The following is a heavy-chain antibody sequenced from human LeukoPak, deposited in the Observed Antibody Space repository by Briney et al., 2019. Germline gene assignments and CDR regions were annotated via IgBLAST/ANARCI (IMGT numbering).Heavy chain of an antibody. Sequence: PGGSLRLSCAASGVTFSNFWMYWVRQAPGKGLVWVSRISGEGSSTTYADSVKGRFTISRDNAKNSLYLQMNSLRAEDTAVYYCARDGTVSNGYEFGWSYYFDYWGQGTLVTVSS. CDR1: GVTFSNFW. CDR2: ISGEGSST. J-gene: IGHJ4*02. D-gene: IGHD5-12*01. CDR3: ARDGTVSNGYEFGWSYYFDY. V-gene: IGHV3-74*01.